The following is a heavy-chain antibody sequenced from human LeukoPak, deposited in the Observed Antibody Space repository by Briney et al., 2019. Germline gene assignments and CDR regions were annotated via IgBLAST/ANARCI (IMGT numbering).Heavy chain of an antibody. Sequence: GGSLRLSCAASGFTFSIYGMSWVRQAPGRGLEWVSAMSGSGGSTYYADSVKGRFTISRDNSKNTLYLQMNSLRAEDTAVYYCXXXXXLQRXYYYGSGKQGAPSWYYYYMDVWGKGTTVTISS. D-gene: IGHD3-10*01. V-gene: IGHV3-23*01. CDR3: XXXXXLQRXYYYGSGKQGAPSWYYYYMDV. CDR1: GFTFSIYG. J-gene: IGHJ6*03. CDR2: MSGSGGST.